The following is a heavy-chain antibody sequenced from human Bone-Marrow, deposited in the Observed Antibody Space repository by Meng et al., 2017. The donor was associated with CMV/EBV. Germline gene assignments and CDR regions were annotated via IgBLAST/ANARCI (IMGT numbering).Heavy chain of an antibody. CDR1: GFTFSGSA. J-gene: IGHJ5*02. CDR3: TRLHKFDP. CDR2: IRSKANSYAT. Sequence: GGSLRLSCAASGFTFSGSAMHWVRPASGKGLEWVGRIRSKANSYATAYAASVKGRFTISRDDSKNTAYLQMNSLKTEDTAVYYSTRLHKFDPWGQGTLVTVSS. V-gene: IGHV3-73*01.